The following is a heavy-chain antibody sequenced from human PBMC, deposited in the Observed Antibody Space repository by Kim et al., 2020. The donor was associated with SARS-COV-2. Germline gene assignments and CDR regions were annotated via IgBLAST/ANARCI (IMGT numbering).Heavy chain of an antibody. CDR1: GFTFSSYS. CDR2: ISSSSSTI. CDR3: ARDRIHLWRGYYVMDV. Sequence: GGSLRLSCAASGFTFSSYSMNWVRQAPGKGLEWVSYISSSSSTIYYADSVKGRFTISTDNAKNSLYLQMNILTDEYTAVYYCARDRIHLWRGYYVMDVWG. V-gene: IGHV3-48*02. J-gene: IGHJ6*01. D-gene: IGHD5-18*01.